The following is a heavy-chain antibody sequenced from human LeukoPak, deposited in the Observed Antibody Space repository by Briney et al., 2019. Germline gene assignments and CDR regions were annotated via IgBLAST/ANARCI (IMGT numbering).Heavy chain of an antibody. CDR2: ISLYNPKT. CDR1: GYTFTSYG. Sequence: ASVKVSCKASGYTFTSYGISWVRQAPGQGLDWMGWISLYNPKTSYAQKFQGRVTMTTDTSTSTAYMELRSLRSDDTAVYYCARGSGELLDWGQGTMVTVSS. D-gene: IGHD1-26*01. V-gene: IGHV1-18*01. CDR3: ARGSGELLD. J-gene: IGHJ3*01.